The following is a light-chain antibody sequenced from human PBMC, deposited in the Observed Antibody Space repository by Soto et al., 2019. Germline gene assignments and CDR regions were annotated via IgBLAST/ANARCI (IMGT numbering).Light chain of an antibody. V-gene: IGLV3-21*02. J-gene: IGLJ2*01. Sequence: SYELTQPPSVSVAPGQTARITCGGNNIGSKSVHWYQQKPGQAPVLVVYDDSDRPSGIPERFSGSNSGNTATLTISRVEVGDEADYYCQVWDRSSGHVVFGGGTKLTVL. CDR3: QVWDRSSGHVV. CDR2: DDS. CDR1: NIGSKS.